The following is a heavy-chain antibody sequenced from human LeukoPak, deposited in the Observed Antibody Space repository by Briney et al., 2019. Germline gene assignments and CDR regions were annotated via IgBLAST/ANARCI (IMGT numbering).Heavy chain of an antibody. J-gene: IGHJ4*02. CDR1: GFTFSSYG. CDR2: ISGSGGST. V-gene: IGHV3-23*01. D-gene: IGHD6-13*01. CDR3: ARAAAGNRGWDWYYFDY. Sequence: GGSLRLSCAASGFTFSSYGMSWVRQAPGKGLEWVSAISGSGGSTYYADSVKGRFTISRDNAKNSLFLQMNNLRAEDTAVYYCARAAAGNRGWDWYYFDYWGQGTLVSVSS.